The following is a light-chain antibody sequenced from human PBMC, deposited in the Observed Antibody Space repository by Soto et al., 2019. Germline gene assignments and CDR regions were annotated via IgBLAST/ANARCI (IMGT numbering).Light chain of an antibody. CDR1: QSVGSY. CDR2: DAF. J-gene: IGKJ4*01. Sequence: EIVLTQSPATLSLSPGERATLSCRASQSVGSYFAWYQQKPGQAPRLLIYDAFSRATGIPARFSGSGAGTDFTLTISSLEPEDFAVYFCQQRSRWPLTFGGGTMGEIK. V-gene: IGKV3-11*01. CDR3: QQRSRWPLT.